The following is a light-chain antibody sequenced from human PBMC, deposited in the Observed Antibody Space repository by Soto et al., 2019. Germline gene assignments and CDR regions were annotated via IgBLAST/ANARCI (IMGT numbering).Light chain of an antibody. V-gene: IGKV1-16*02. Sequence: DIQMTQSPSSLSASVGDRVTITCRASQSISNFLNWYQQKPGKAPKVLIYAASSLQSGVPSKFSGSGSGTEFTLTISSLQPDDFATYYCQHYNSYSEAFGQGTKVELK. J-gene: IGKJ1*01. CDR3: QHYNSYSEA. CDR2: AAS. CDR1: QSISNF.